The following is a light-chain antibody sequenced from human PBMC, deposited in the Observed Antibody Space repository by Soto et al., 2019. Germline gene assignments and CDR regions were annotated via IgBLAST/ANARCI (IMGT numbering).Light chain of an antibody. CDR2: GNS. J-gene: IGLJ2*01. CDR3: QSYASSPDVV. V-gene: IGLV1-40*01. CDR1: SSNIGAGYD. Sequence: QSVLTQPPSVSGAPGQRVTISCTGSSSNIGAGYDVHWYQQLPGTAPKLLFYGNSNRPSGVPDRFSGSKSGTSASLAITGLQAEDGADYYCQSYASSPDVVFGGGTKLTVL.